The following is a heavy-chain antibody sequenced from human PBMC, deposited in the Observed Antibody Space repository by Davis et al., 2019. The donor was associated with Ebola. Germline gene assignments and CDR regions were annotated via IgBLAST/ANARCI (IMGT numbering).Heavy chain of an antibody. CDR1: GFNFINHA. CDR3: AKHRGDNYYYYSMDV. D-gene: IGHD2-21*01. V-gene: IGHV3-23*01. J-gene: IGHJ6*02. CDR2: ITGGGGST. Sequence: PGGSLRLSCAASGFNFINHAMTWVRQAPGKGLEWVSSITGGGGSTHHADSVKGRFTISRDSWKNTLYLQMNSLRAEDTAIYYCAKHRGDNYYYYSMDVWGQGTTVTVSS.